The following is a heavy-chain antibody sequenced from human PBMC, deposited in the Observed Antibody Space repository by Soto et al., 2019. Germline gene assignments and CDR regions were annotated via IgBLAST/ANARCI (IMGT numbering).Heavy chain of an antibody. Sequence: GGSLRLSCTAPGFTISSYAMTWVRQAPGKGLEWVSAISGSGGSTYYADSVKGRFTISRDNSKNTLYLQMNSLRAEDTAVYYCAYSSTPFDYWGQGTLVTVSS. CDR1: GFTISSYA. J-gene: IGHJ4*02. D-gene: IGHD6-13*01. CDR3: AYSSTPFDY. CDR2: ISGSGGST. V-gene: IGHV3-23*01.